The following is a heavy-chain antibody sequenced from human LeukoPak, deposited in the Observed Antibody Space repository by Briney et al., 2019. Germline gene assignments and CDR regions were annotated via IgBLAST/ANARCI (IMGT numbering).Heavy chain of an antibody. CDR2: INPNSGGT. J-gene: IGHJ5*02. CDR3: ARAKFRQNWFDP. V-gene: IGHV1-2*02. Sequence: ASVKVSCEASGYTFTGYYMHWVRQAPGQGLEWMGWINPNSGGTNYAQKFQGRVTMTRDTSISTAYMELSRLRSDDTAVYYCARAKFRQNWFDPWGQGTLVTVSS. CDR1: GYTFTGYY.